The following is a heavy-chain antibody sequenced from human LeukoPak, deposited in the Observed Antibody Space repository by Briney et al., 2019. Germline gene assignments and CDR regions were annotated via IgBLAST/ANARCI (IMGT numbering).Heavy chain of an antibody. Sequence: GASVKVSCKASGYTFSSYAMNWVRQAPGQGLEWMGWINTKTGNPTYAQGFTGRFVFSLDTSVSTAYRQISSLKAEDTAVYYCARPYYYDSSNYAAGFDYWGQGSLVTVSS. CDR2: INTKTGNP. CDR3: ARPYYYDSSNYAAGFDY. V-gene: IGHV7-4-1*02. J-gene: IGHJ4*02. CDR1: GYTFSSYA. D-gene: IGHD3-22*01.